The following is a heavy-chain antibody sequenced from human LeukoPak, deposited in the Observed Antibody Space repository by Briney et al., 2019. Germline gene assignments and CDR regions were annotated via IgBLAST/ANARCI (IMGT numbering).Heavy chain of an antibody. V-gene: IGHV5-51*01. J-gene: IGHJ4*02. CDR1: GYNFTSDW. D-gene: IGHD4-17*01. CDR3: ARLGDLYGDYTINDY. CDR2: IYPGGSDT. Sequence: GEFLKISCKGSGYNFTSDWIGWVRQMPGRGLEWMGLIYPGGSDTRYSPSFQGQVTISVDKSVTTAYLQWSSLRASDTAIYFCARLGDLYGDYTINDYWGQGTLVSVSS.